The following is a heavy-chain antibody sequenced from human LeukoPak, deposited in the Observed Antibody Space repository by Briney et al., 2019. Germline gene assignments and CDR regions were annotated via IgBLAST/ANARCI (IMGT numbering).Heavy chain of an antibody. V-gene: IGHV3-23*01. J-gene: IGHJ4*02. CDR1: GFTFSNYA. Sequence: GGSLRLSCAASGFTFSNYAMSWVRQAPGKGLEWVSAINLGGDTYYADSVKGRFTMSRDNSNKTLYLQMNSLRARDTAVYYCAKGGDTSSRGRGRYWGQGTLVTVSS. CDR3: AKGGDTSSRGRGRY. CDR2: INLGGDT. D-gene: IGHD2-21*02.